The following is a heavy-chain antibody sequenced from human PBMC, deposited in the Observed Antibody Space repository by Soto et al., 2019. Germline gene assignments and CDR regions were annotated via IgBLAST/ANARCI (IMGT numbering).Heavy chain of an antibody. CDR3: ARDRPTSSIRARDYYYAMDV. V-gene: IGHV1-18*01. Sequence: GASVKVSCKASGYSFITYGISWVRQAPGQGLEWMGWISTYNGNTNYAQKFQGRVTMTTDTSTTTGYMELRSLRSDDTAVYYCARDRPTSSIRARDYYYAMDVWGQGTTVTSP. J-gene: IGHJ6*02. CDR1: GYSFITYG. D-gene: IGHD6-6*01. CDR2: ISTYNGNT.